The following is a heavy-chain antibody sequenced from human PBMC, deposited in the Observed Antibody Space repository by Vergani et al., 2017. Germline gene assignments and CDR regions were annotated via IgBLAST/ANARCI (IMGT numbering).Heavy chain of an antibody. CDR2: IRSKANSYAT. Sequence: EVQLVESGGGLVQPGGSLKLSCAASGFTFSGSAMHWVRQASGKGLEWVGRIRSKANSYATAYAASVKGRFTISRDDSKNTAYLQMNSLKTEDTAVYYCTREVPRGNSEYYYYYYMDVWGKGTTVTVSS. J-gene: IGHJ6*03. CDR3: TREVPRGNSEYYYYYYMDV. D-gene: IGHD4-23*01. V-gene: IGHV3-73*02. CDR1: GFTFSGSA.